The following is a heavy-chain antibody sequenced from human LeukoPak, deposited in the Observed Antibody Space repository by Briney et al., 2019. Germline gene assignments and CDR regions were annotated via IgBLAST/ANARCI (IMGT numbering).Heavy chain of an antibody. J-gene: IGHJ5*02. CDR3: ARVSLNWFDP. V-gene: IGHV4-39*07. CDR2: IYYSGST. CDR1: GGSISSSSYY. Sequence: PSETLSLTCTVSGGSISSSSYYWGWIRQPPGKGLEWTGSIYYSGSTYYNPSLKSRVTISVDTSKNQFSLKLSSVTAADTAVYYCARVSLNWFDPWGQGTLVTVSS.